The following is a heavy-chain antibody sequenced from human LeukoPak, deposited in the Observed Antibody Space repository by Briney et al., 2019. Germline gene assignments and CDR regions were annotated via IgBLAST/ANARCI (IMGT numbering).Heavy chain of an antibody. V-gene: IGHV1-18*01. CDR3: ARDPENYYDSSGYYSRGAFDI. CDR2: ISAYNGNT. Sequence: ASVKVSCKASGYTFTDYNVYWLRQAPGQGLEWMGWISAYNGNTNYAQKLQGRVTMTTDTSTSTAYMELRSLRSDDTAVYYCARDPENYYDSSGYYSRGAFDIWGQGTMVTVSS. J-gene: IGHJ3*02. CDR1: GYTFTDYN. D-gene: IGHD3-22*01.